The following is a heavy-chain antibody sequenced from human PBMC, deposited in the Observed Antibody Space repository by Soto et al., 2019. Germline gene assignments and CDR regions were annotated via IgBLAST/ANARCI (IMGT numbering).Heavy chain of an antibody. D-gene: IGHD3-16*01. CDR1: GFTFSSYW. CDR2: IKQDGSEK. J-gene: IGHJ6*02. CDR3: ARAAWGYGPSYYFYGMDV. Sequence: EVQLVESGGGLVQPGGSLRLSCAASGFTFSSYWMSWVRQAPGKGLERVANIKQDGSEKDYVDSVKGRFTISRDNAKNQLSLQMNSLRAEDAAVYDCARAAWGYGPSYYFYGMDVWGQGTTVTVSS. V-gene: IGHV3-7*01.